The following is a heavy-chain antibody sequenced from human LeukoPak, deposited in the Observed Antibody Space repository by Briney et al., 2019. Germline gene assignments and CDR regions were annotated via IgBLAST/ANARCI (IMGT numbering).Heavy chain of an antibody. CDR1: GFTFSSYG. V-gene: IGHV3-30*03. J-gene: IGHJ4*02. Sequence: GRSLRLSCAASGFTFSSYGMHWVRQAPGKGLEWVAVISYDGSNKYYADSVKGRFTISRDNAKNSLYLQMNSLRAEDTAVYYCARHTNWIQRVYYFDYWGQGTLVTVSS. D-gene: IGHD1-20*01. CDR2: ISYDGSNK. CDR3: ARHTNWIQRVYYFDY.